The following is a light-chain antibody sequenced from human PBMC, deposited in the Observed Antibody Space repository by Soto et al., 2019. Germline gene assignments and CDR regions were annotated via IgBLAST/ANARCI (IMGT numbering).Light chain of an antibody. CDR1: QSISSW. V-gene: IGKV1-5*03. Sequence: DIQMTQSPSTLSASVGDRVTITCRASQSISSWLAWYQQKPGKAPKLLIYKASSLESGVPSRFSGSGSGTEFTLTISSLQPDDFATYYCQQYNRYSPYTFGQGNKLEIK. CDR3: QQYNRYSPYT. J-gene: IGKJ2*01. CDR2: KAS.